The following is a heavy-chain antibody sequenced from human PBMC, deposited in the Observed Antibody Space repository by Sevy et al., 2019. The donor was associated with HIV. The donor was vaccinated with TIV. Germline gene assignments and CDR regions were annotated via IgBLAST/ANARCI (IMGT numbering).Heavy chain of an antibody. V-gene: IGHV4-39*01. CDR3: ASNVVYHSSGYTEAFDI. Sequence: SETLSLTCAVSGGSISSSSFYWGWIRQPPGKGLEWIGRIYYSRNTDYNPSLKSRVTISVDSSKKKLSLKLGSATAADTAVYYCASNVVYHSSGYTEAFDIWGQGTMVTVSS. CDR1: GGSISSSSFY. CDR2: IYYSRNT. J-gene: IGHJ3*02. D-gene: IGHD3-22*01.